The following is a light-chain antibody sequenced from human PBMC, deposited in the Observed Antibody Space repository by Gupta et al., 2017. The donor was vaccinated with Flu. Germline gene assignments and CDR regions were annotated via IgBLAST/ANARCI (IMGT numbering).Light chain of an antibody. V-gene: IGKV2-30*01. CDR1: QSLVYSDGNTY. J-gene: IGKJ2*03. CDR3: RQGTHWPPYS. Sequence: DVVMTQSPLSLPVTLGQPASISCRSSQSLVYSDGNTYLNWFKQRPGQSPRRLIYKVSNRDAGVPDRFSGSGYGTDLTLKISRGEAEDVGVYYCRQGTHWPPYSFGQGTKMDIK. CDR2: KVS.